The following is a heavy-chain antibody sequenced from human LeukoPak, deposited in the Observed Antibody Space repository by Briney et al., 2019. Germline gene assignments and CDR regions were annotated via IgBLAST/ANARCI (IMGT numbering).Heavy chain of an antibody. CDR3: AKDHYDSSGPHLYYYYYGMDV. CDR1: GFTFSSYA. D-gene: IGHD3-22*01. Sequence: PGGSLRLSCAASGFTFSSYAMSWVRQAPGKGLEWVSAISGSGGSTYYADSVKGRFTISRDNSKNTLYLQMNSLRAEHTAVYYCAKDHYDSSGPHLYYYYYGMDVWGQGTTVTVSS. V-gene: IGHV3-23*01. CDR2: ISGSGGST. J-gene: IGHJ6*02.